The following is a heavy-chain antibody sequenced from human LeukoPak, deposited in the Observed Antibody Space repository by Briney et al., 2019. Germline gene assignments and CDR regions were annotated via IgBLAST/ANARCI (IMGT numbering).Heavy chain of an antibody. D-gene: IGHD3-3*01. J-gene: IGHJ4*02. V-gene: IGHV3-23*01. CDR1: GLTFSSHA. Sequence: QSGGSLRLSCAASGLTFSSHAMSWVRQAPGKGLEWVSGISGSGGSTNYADSVKGRFTISRDNSRNTLYLQMNSLRAEDTAVYYCAKHGTYYDFWSGQYYFDYWGQGTLVTVSS. CDR3: AKHGTYYDFWSGQYYFDY. CDR2: ISGSGGST.